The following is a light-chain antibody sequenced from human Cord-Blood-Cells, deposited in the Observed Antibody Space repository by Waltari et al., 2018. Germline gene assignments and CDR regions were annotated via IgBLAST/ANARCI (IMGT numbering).Light chain of an antibody. CDR2: AAS. V-gene: IGKV1-39*01. J-gene: IGKJ1*01. CDR1: QSISSY. CDR3: QQSYSTPWT. Sequence: DIQMTQSPSSLSASVGDRVTITCRARQSISSYLNWYQQKPGKAPKLLIYAASSLQSGVPSRFSGSGSGTDFTLTISSLQPEDFATYYCQQSYSTPWTFGQGTKAEIK.